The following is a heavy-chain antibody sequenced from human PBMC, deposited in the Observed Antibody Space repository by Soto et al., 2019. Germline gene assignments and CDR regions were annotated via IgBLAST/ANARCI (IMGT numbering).Heavy chain of an antibody. CDR2: INPNSGGT. CDR3: ASAAVTGTAGLDC. CDR1: GYTFSGLY. J-gene: IGHJ4*02. V-gene: IGHV1-2*02. Sequence: ASEKVSCKASGYTFSGLYMHWVRQAPGQGLEWMGWINPNSGGTKSAEKFQGRVTMTRDTSISTAYMELSRLTSDDTAVYYCASAAVTGTAGLDCWGQGTQVTVSS. D-gene: IGHD6-19*01.